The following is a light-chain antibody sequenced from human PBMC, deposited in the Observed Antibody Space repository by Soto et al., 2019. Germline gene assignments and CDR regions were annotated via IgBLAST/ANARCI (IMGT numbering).Light chain of an antibody. J-gene: IGKJ2*01. CDR2: GAS. CDR1: QSVRSNN. V-gene: IGKV3-20*01. CDR3: QQYGSPPHT. Sequence: EIVLTQSPGTLSLSPGERATLSCRASQSVRSNNLIWYQQKPGQSPRLLIYGASTRGTGIPDRFSGSGSGTDFTLTISRLEPEDFAVYYCQQYGSPPHTFGLGTKLEIK.